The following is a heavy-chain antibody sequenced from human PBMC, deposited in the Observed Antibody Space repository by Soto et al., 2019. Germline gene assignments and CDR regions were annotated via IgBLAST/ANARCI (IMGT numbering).Heavy chain of an antibody. D-gene: IGHD1-26*01. Sequence: GGSLRLSCAASGFTFSSFVMNWVRQAPGKGLEWVSTVSPGGDVSYYADSVKGRFTISRDNSENTLYLQMNSLRAEDTAVYYCAKVITTDISYWYGMDVWGQGTTVTVSS. CDR1: GFTFSSFV. J-gene: IGHJ6*02. V-gene: IGHV3-23*01. CDR3: AKVITTDISYWYGMDV. CDR2: VSPGGDVS.